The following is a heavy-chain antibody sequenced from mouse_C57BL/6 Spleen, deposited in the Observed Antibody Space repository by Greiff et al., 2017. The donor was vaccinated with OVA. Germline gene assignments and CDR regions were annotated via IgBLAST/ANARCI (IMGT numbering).Heavy chain of an antibody. CDR2: IDPEDGET. D-gene: IGHD1-1*01. Sequence: VQLKPSGAELVKPGASVKLSCTASGFNITDYYMHWVKQRTEQGLEWIGRIDPEDGETTYAPKFQGKATLTADTSSNTAYLQLSSLTSEDTAVYYCARRRVYLPCFDYWGQGTTLTVSS. J-gene: IGHJ2*01. V-gene: IGHV14-2*01. CDR1: GFNITDYY. CDR3: ARRRVYLPCFDY.